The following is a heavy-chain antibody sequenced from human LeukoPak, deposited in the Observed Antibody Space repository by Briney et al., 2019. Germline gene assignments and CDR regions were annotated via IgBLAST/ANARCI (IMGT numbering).Heavy chain of an antibody. CDR3: ARVGDWNVLVY. Sequence: SETLSLTCTVSGGSINSYYWSWIRQPPGKGLECIGYIYYSGSTNYNPSLKSRVTILVDTSKNQCCLKLSSVTAADTAVYYCARVGDWNVLVYWGEGTLVTVSS. V-gene: IGHV4-59*01. D-gene: IGHD1-1*01. CDR2: IYYSGST. J-gene: IGHJ4*02. CDR1: GGSINSYY.